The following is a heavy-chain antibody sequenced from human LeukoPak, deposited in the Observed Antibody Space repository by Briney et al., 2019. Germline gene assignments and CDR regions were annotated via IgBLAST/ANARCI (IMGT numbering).Heavy chain of an antibody. J-gene: IGHJ4*02. CDR3: ARELRDGYNWGYFDY. CDR2: IYYSGST. V-gene: IGHV4-30-4*08. Sequence: SETLSLTCTVSGGSISSGDYYWSWIRQPPGKGLEWIGYIYYSGSTYYNPSLKSRVTISVDTSKNQFSLKLSSVTAADTAVYYCARELRDGYNWGYFDYWGQGTLVTVSS. CDR1: GGSISSGDYY. D-gene: IGHD5-24*01.